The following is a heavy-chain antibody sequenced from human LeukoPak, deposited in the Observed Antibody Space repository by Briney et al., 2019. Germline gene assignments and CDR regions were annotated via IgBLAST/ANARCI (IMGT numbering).Heavy chain of an antibody. CDR2: IYYSGST. Sequence: SETLSLTCTVSGGSISSYYWSWIRQPPGKGLEWIGYIYYSGSTNYNPSLKSRVTISVDTSKNQFSLKLSSVTAADTAVYYCARRITGTGRFDPWGQGTLVTVSS. D-gene: IGHD1-7*01. V-gene: IGHV4-59*01. J-gene: IGHJ5*02. CDR1: GGSISSYY. CDR3: ARRITGTGRFDP.